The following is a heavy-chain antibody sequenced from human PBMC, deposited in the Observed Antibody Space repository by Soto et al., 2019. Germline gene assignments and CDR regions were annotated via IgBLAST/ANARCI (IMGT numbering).Heavy chain of an antibody. Sequence: PGESLKISCKGSGYSFTSYWIGWVRQMPGKGLEWLGNVYPSDSDVRYSPAFEGQVTISADKSISTAYLQWSSLKASDTAMYYCARHDSGPFDYWGQGTLVTVSS. CDR3: ARHDSGPFDY. J-gene: IGHJ4*02. CDR2: VYPSDSDV. CDR1: GYSFTSYW. D-gene: IGHD5-12*01. V-gene: IGHV5-51*01.